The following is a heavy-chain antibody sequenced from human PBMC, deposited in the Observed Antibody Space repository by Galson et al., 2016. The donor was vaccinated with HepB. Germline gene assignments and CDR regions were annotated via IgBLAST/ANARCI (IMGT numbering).Heavy chain of an antibody. V-gene: IGHV3-72*01. CDR3: TTDLTGNHPLY. Sequence: SLRLSCAASGFSVTDYYMDWVRQAQGKGLEWVGRIRKRANTDTYAASVKGRFTISIDDPKNSLFLQMNSLQTEDTAVYYCTTDLTGNHPLYWGQGTLVTVSS. D-gene: IGHD3-9*01. CDR2: IRKRANTDT. CDR1: GFSVTDYY. J-gene: IGHJ4*02.